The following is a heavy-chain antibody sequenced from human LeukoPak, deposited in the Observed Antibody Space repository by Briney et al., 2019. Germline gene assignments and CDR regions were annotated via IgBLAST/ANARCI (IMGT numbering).Heavy chain of an antibody. CDR2: ISGSGGST. J-gene: IGHJ4*02. Sequence: SGGSLRLSCAASGFTFSSYAMSWVRQVPGKGLEWVSVISGSGGSTYYADSVEGRFTISRDNSKNTLYLQMNSLRAEDTAVYYCAKDASTNPLPLFDSWGQGTLVTVSS. V-gene: IGHV3-23*01. CDR1: GFTFSSYA. CDR3: AKDASTNPLPLFDS.